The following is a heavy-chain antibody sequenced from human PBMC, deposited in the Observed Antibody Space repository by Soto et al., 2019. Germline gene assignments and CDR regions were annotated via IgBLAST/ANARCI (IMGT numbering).Heavy chain of an antibody. D-gene: IGHD1-26*01. CDR1: GYTFTSYA. CDR2: INAGNGNT. J-gene: IGHJ6*02. Sequence: QVQLVQSGAEVKKPGASVKVSCKASGYTFTSYAMHWVRQAPGQRLEWMGWINAGNGNTKYSQKFQGRVTITRDTSASTAYMELSSLRSEDTAVYYCARGRGSYWDYYGLDVWGQGTTVTVSS. V-gene: IGHV1-3*01. CDR3: ARGRGSYWDYYGLDV.